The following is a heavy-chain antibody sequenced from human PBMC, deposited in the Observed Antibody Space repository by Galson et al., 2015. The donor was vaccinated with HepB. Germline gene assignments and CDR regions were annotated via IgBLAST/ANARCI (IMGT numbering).Heavy chain of an antibody. D-gene: IGHD1-14*01. J-gene: IGHJ6*03. V-gene: IGHV4-34*01. CDR2: INHSGST. Sequence: ETLSLTCAVYGGSFSGYYWSWIRQPPGKGLEWIGEINHSGSTNYSPSLKSRVITSLDTSKNQFSLKLTSVTAADTAVYYCARARRGTRYLYDYMDVWGKGTMVTVSS. CDR3: ARARRGTRYLYDYMDV. CDR1: GGSFSGYY.